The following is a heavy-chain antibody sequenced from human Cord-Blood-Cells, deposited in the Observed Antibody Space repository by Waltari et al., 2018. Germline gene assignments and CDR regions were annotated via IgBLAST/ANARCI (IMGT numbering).Heavy chain of an antibody. CDR3: ARAAETARPFDY. V-gene: IGHV1-3*01. J-gene: IGHJ4*02. CDR2: INAGNGNT. D-gene: IGHD6-6*01. CDR1: GYTFTSYA. Sequence: QVQLVQSGAEVKKPGASVKVSCKASGYTFTSYAMHWVRQAPGQRLEWMGWINAGNGNTKYSQKFQVRVTITRDTSASTAYMELSSLRSEDTAVYYCARAAETARPFDYWGQGTLVTVSS.